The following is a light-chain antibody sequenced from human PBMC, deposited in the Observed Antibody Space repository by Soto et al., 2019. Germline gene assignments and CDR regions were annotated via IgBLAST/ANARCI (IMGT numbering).Light chain of an antibody. CDR3: QSYDRSTPVV. Sequence: NFMLTQPHSVSGSPGKTVTISCTRTSGSIASSYVQWYQQRPGSAPTTLIYQNNERPSGVPGRFSGSIDTSSNSASLTISGLRTEDEADYYCQSYDRSTPVVFGGGTQLTVL. CDR1: SGSIASSY. V-gene: IGLV6-57*04. J-gene: IGLJ3*02. CDR2: QNN.